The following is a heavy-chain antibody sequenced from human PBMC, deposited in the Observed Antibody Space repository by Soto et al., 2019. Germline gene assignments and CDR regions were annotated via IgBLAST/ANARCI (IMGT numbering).Heavy chain of an antibody. V-gene: IGHV3-74*01. CDR3: ARDATLVPPGDLDYMDV. Sequence: GGSLRLSCAASGFSFRTSWMHWVRQVPGKGLLWVSRITSDGRDTNYADSVRGRFIVSRDNAKNTLYLQMNSLSVADTAVYYCARDATLVPPGDLDYMDVWGKGTTVTVSS. J-gene: IGHJ6*03. CDR2: ITSDGRDT. D-gene: IGHD3-3*02. CDR1: GFSFRTSW.